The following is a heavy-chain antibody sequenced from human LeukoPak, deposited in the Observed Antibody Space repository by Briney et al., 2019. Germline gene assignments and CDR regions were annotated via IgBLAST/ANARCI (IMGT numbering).Heavy chain of an antibody. CDR3: ARVAAARPPPIHYYYYYGMDV. J-gene: IGHJ6*02. V-gene: IGHV4-34*01. Sequence: SETLSLTCAVYSGSFSGYYWSWIRQPPGKGLEWIGEINHSGSTNYNPSLKSRVTISVDTSKNQFSLKLSSVTAADTAVYYCARVAAARPPPIHYYYYYGMDVWGQGTTVTVSS. CDR2: INHSGST. D-gene: IGHD6-6*01. CDR1: SGSFSGYY.